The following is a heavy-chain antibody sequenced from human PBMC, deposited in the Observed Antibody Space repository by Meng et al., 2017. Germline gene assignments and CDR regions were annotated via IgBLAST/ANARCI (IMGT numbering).Heavy chain of an antibody. Sequence: QVQVVESGGGVVQPGRSLRLSCAAFGFTFSSYGMHWVRQAPGKGLEWVAVISYDGSNKYYADSVKGRFTISRDNSKNTLYLQMNSLRAEDTAVYYCARGQNWNYFGFFDYWGQGTLVTVSS. D-gene: IGHD1-7*01. CDR2: ISYDGSNK. J-gene: IGHJ4*02. CDR3: ARGQNWNYFGFFDY. V-gene: IGHV3-30*19. CDR1: GFTFSSYG.